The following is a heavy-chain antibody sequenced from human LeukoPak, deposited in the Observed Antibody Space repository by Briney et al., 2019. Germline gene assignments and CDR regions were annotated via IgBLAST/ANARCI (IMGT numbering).Heavy chain of an antibody. CDR2: ISYDGSNK. CDR1: GFTFSSYA. V-gene: IGHV3-30-3*01. D-gene: IGHD2-2*02. J-gene: IGHJ4*02. Sequence: PGGSLRLSCAASGFTFSSYAMHWVRQAPGKGLEWVAVISYDGSNKYYADSVKGRFTISRDNSKNTLYLQMNSLRAEDTAVYYCARDGDIVVVPAAIPFDYWGQGTLVTVSS. CDR3: ARDGDIVVVPAAIPFDY.